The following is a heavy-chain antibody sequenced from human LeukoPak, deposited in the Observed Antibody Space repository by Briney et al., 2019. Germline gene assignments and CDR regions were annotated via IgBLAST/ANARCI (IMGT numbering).Heavy chain of an antibody. CDR1: GFTFSSYW. V-gene: IGHV3-74*01. Sequence: TGGSLRLSCAASGFTFSSYWMHWVRQAPGKGLVWVSRINSDGSSTSYADSVKGRLTISRDNAKNTLYLQMNSLRAEDTAVYYCARGHRDGYYYYGMDVWGQGTTVTVSS. CDR3: ARGHRDGYYYYGMDV. CDR2: INSDGSST. J-gene: IGHJ6*02.